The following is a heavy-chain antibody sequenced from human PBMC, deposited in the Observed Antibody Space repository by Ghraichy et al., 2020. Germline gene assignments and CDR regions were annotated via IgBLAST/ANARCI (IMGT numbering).Heavy chain of an antibody. D-gene: IGHD3-9*01. J-gene: IGHJ5*02. CDR2: IKQDGSEK. CDR3: ATDTKLGA. CDR1: GFTFSSYW. Sequence: RGSLRLSCAVSGFTFSSYWMSWVRQAPGKGLEWVANIKQDGSEKYYVGSVRGRFTISRDNAKNSLYLQMNSLRAEDTAVYYCATDTKLGAWGQGTLVTVSS. V-gene: IGHV3-7*01.